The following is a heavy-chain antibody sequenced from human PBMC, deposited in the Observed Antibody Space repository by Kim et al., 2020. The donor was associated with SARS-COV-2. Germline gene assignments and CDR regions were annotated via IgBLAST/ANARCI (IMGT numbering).Heavy chain of an antibody. J-gene: IGHJ6*02. V-gene: IGHV3-30*18. Sequence: GGSLRLSCAASGFTFSSYGMHWVRQAPGKGLEWVAVISYDGSNKYYADSVKGRFTISRDNSKNTLYLQMNSLRAEDTAVYYCAKDLGWYYDSSGYYSYYYYYGMDVWGQGTTVTVSS. CDR2: ISYDGSNK. CDR1: GFTFSSYG. D-gene: IGHD3-22*01. CDR3: AKDLGWYYDSSGYYSYYYYYGMDV.